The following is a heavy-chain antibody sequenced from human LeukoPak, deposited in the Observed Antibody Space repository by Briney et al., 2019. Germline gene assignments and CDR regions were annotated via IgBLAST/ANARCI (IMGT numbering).Heavy chain of an antibody. CDR3: ARRLSLRFDAFAV. V-gene: IGHV3-30-3*01. CDR2: ISYDGSNK. J-gene: IGHJ3*01. CDR1: GFTFSSYA. Sequence: GGSLRLSCAASGFTFSSYAMHWVRQAPGKGLEWVAVISYDGSNKYYADSVKGRFTISRDTSKNTLFLQMNSLRAEDTALYFCARRLSLRFDAFAVWGPGTVVTVSS. D-gene: IGHD3-3*01.